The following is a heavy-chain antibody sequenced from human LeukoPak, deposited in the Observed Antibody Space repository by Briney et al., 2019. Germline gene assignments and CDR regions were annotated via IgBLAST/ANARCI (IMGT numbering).Heavy chain of an antibody. CDR1: GGSISSGGYY. CDR2: IYHSGST. Sequence: SETLSLTCTVSGGSISSGGYYWSWIRQPPGKGLEWIGYIYHSGSTYYNPSLKSRVTISVDRSKNQFSLKLSSVTAADTAVYYCARAAAAGMDYWGQGTLVTVSS. CDR3: ARAAAAGMDY. V-gene: IGHV4-30-2*01. D-gene: IGHD6-13*01. J-gene: IGHJ4*02.